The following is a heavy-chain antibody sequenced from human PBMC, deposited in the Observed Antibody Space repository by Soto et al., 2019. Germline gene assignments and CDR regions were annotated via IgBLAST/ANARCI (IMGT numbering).Heavy chain of an antibody. CDR1: GYTFSDYY. J-gene: IGHJ4*02. Sequence: GASVKVSCKASGYTFSDYYMRWVRQAPGQGLEWMGIISPSSGNTEYAQKFQGRITMTRNTSISTAYMDLSNLTSEDTAVYYCARELQSRPFDYWGQGTLVTVSS. CDR3: ARELQSRPFDY. D-gene: IGHD4-4*01. V-gene: IGHV1-46*01. CDR2: ISPSSGNT.